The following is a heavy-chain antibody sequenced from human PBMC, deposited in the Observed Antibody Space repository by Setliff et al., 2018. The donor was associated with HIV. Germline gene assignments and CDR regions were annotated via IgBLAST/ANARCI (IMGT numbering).Heavy chain of an antibody. J-gene: IGHJ3*02. CDR3: ARSRSTRDAFDI. CDR1: GFSFFNFA. Sequence: GGSLRLSCATSGFSFFNFALNWVRQAPGKGLEWVSSISSSGSYIYYAYSVKGRFTISRDDATKSLFLQMDSLRAEDTAVYYCARSRSTRDAFDIWGQGTMVTVSS. CDR2: ISSSGSYI. V-gene: IGHV3-21*01. D-gene: IGHD2-2*01.